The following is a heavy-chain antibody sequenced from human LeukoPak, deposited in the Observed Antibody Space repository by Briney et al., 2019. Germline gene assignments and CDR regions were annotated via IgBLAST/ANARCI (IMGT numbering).Heavy chain of an antibody. D-gene: IGHD2-15*01. CDR1: GDSISKFA. Sequence: ASVKVSCKASGDSISKFAVSWVRQAPGQGLQWMGGIIPIFGTADYAQKFQGRVTITADEATSTTYMELSSLKSEDTAIYYCTTRSCSAGACSSSFYYYYGLHFWGQGTTVSVSS. J-gene: IGHJ6*02. V-gene: IGHV1-69*01. CDR2: IIPIFGTA. CDR3: TTRSCSAGACSSSFYYYYGLHF.